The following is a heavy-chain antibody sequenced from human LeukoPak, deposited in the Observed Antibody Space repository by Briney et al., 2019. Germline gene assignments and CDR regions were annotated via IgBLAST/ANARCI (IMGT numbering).Heavy chain of an antibody. D-gene: IGHD3-16*01. Sequence: GGSLRLSCVASGFTFNSYVMSWVRQAPGKGLEWVSLIIDDGHTTSYADSVKGRFTISRDNSKNTLFLQMNSLRAEDTAVYYCAKYGGHPLPHYYLDYWGQGTQVTVSS. J-gene: IGHJ4*02. CDR3: AKYGGHPLPHYYLDY. V-gene: IGHV3-23*01. CDR1: GFTFNSYV. CDR2: IIDDGHTT.